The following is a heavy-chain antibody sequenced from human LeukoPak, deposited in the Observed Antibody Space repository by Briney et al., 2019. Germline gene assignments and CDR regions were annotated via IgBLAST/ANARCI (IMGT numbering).Heavy chain of an antibody. J-gene: IGHJ4*02. CDR2: ISTSSSYI. CDR3: ARATRGGYDGYFDY. Sequence: GGSLRLSCAASGFTLSSYSMNWVRQAPGKGLEWVSFISTSSSYIYYADSVKGRFIISRDNARKSLYLQINSLRAEDTAVYYCARATRGGYDGYFDYWGQGTLVTVSS. V-gene: IGHV3-21*01. CDR1: GFTLSSYS. D-gene: IGHD5-12*01.